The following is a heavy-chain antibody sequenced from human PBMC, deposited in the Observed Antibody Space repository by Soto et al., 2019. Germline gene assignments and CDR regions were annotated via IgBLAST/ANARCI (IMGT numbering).Heavy chain of an antibody. J-gene: IGHJ6*02. V-gene: IGHV1-3*05. CDR2: INAGNGNT. CDR1: GYTFTSYA. CDR3: ARDPSYYGMDV. Sequence: QVQLVQSGAEEKKPGASVKVSCKASGYTFTSYAMHWVRQAPGQRLEWRGWINAGNGNTKYSQKFQGRVTITRDTSASTAYMELSGLRSEDTAVYYCARDPSYYGMDVWGQGTTVTVSS.